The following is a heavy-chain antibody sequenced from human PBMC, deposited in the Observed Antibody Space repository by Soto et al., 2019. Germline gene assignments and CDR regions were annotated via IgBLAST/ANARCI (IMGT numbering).Heavy chain of an antibody. D-gene: IGHD3-22*01. CDR2: IYYSGST. CDR1: GGSISSGGYY. V-gene: IGHV4-31*03. J-gene: IGHJ5*02. Sequence: QVQLQESGPGLVKPSQTLSLTCTVSGGSISSGGYYWSWIRQHPGKGLEWIGYIYYSGSTYYNPSLKSRVTISVDPSKNQFALKLSSVTAADTAVYYCARTSYDSSGTAADPWGQGTLVTVSS. CDR3: ARTSYDSSGTAADP.